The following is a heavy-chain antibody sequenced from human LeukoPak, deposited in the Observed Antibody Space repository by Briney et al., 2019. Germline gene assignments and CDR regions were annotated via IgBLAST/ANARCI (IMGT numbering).Heavy chain of an antibody. CDR2: ISSSGSTI. J-gene: IGHJ6*02. CDR1: GFPFSDYY. CDR3: ARPLGARGYDVVFNGMDV. D-gene: IGHD5-12*01. Sequence: PGGSLRLSCAASGFPFSDYYMSWIRQAPGKGLEWVSYISSSGSTIYYADSVKGRFTISRDNAKNSLYLQMNSLRAEDTAVYYCARPLGARGYDVVFNGMDVWGQGTTVTVSS. V-gene: IGHV3-11*01.